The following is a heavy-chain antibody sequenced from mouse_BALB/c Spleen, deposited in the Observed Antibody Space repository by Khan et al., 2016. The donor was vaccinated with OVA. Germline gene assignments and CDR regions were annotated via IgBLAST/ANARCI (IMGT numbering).Heavy chain of an antibody. CDR1: GYTFRSFG. J-gene: IGHJ4*01. Sequence: QIQFVQSGPELKKPGETVKISCKASGYTFRSFGMNWVKQAPGKGLKWMGWINTYTGEPTYADDFKGRYVFSLETSASTDYLQINNLKNEDTATYFCARPPYFSYVMVYWGQGTSVTVSS. CDR3: ARPPYFSYVMVY. D-gene: IGHD2-10*01. CDR2: INTYTGEP. V-gene: IGHV9-3-1*01.